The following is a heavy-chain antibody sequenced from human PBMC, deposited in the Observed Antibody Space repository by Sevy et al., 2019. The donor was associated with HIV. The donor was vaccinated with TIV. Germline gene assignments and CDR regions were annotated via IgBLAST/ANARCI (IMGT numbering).Heavy chain of an antibody. CDR3: TRFGLRRVSMIVASTWYYMDV. CDR1: GFTFGDYA. V-gene: IGHV3-49*04. CDR2: IRSKAYGGTP. J-gene: IGHJ6*03. Sequence: GESLKISCTASGFTFGDYAMSWVRQAPGKGLEWVGFIRSKAYGGTPEYVASVKDRFTISRDDSKSIAYLQMNSLKSEDTAVYYCTRFGLRRVSMIVASTWYYMDVWGKGTTVTVSS. D-gene: IGHD3-22*01.